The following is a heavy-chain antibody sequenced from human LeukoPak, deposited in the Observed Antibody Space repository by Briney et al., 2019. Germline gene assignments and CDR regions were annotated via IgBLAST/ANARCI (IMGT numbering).Heavy chain of an antibody. D-gene: IGHD3-10*01. CDR1: GFSVSMKY. J-gene: IGHJ6*03. Sequence: GESLRLSCAASGFSVSMKYMTWVRQAPGKGLEWVSVIFSGGTTYYADSVKGRFTVSRDNSKNMMYLQMNSLRAEDAAVYYCARFSGPGMQHYSYYMDVWGTGTTVTVSS. CDR3: ARFSGPGMQHYSYYMDV. CDR2: IFSGGTT. V-gene: IGHV3-53*01.